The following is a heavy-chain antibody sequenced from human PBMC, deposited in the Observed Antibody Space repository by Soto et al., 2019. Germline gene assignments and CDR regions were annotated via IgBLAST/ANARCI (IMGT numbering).Heavy chain of an antibody. D-gene: IGHD2-15*01. CDR2: GSA. CDR1: GGTFSIYT. J-gene: IGHJ5*02. V-gene: IGHV1-69*01. CDR3: AREGPLDIAWFVP. Sequence: QVQLVQSGAEVKKPGSSVKVSCKASGGTFSIYTISWVRQAPGQGLEWMGGSANSAQKFQGRLTVTADESTSTVYLELSSLTSEDTAVYYCAREGPLDIAWFVPWVQGTLVSVSS.